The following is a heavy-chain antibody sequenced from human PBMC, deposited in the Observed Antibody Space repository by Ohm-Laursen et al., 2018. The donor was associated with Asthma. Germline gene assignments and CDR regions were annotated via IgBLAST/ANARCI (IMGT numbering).Heavy chain of an antibody. Sequence: SLRLSCTASGYSFSLYSIHWIRQAPGKGLQWVASISTASTFIYYADSVKGRFTISRDNPRNTLYLQMNSLRAEDTAVYYCAKDSSEVVAADEYWGQGTLVTVSS. J-gene: IGHJ4*02. CDR2: ISTASTFI. V-gene: IGHV3-21*04. CDR1: GYSFSLYS. CDR3: AKDSSEVVAADEY. D-gene: IGHD2-15*01.